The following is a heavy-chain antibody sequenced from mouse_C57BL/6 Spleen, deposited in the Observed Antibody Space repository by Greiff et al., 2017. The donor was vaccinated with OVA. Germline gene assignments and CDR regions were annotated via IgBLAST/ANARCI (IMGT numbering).Heavy chain of an antibody. V-gene: IGHV5-17*01. CDR2: ISSGSSTI. Sequence: DVHLVESGGGLVKPGGSLKLSCAASGFTFSDYGMHWVRQAPEKGLEWVAYISSGSSTIYYADTVKGRFTISRDNAKNTLFLQMTSLRSEDTAMYYCARDYGSSYHFDYWGQGTTLTVSS. D-gene: IGHD1-1*01. J-gene: IGHJ2*01. CDR1: GFTFSDYG. CDR3: ARDYGSSYHFDY.